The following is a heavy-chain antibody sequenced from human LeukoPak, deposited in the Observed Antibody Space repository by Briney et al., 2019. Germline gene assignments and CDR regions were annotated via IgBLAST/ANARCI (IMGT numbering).Heavy chain of an antibody. CDR3: ARTWDVGAKAFCY. D-gene: IGHD1-26*01. V-gene: IGHV3-7*01. Sequence: GGSLRLSCAASGFSSSSYWMKRLRQAPGQELEWVANIKQDGSEKNYVDYVKGRFTISRDNAKNSLFLKMNSLRADATAEYECARTWDVGAKAFCYCGQGNLVT. CDR1: GFSSSSYW. J-gene: IGHJ4*02. CDR2: IKQDGSEK.